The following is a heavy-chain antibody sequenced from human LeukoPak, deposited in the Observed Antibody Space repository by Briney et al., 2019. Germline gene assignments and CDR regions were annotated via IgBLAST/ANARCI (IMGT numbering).Heavy chain of an antibody. V-gene: IGHV3-13*01. D-gene: IGHD6-6*01. J-gene: IGHJ6*02. CDR1: GFTFSSYD. CDR3: ARAIAARPINYYYTMDV. Sequence: GGSLRLSCAASGFTFSSYDMHWVRQVTGKGVEWVSTIGTAGDTYYPDSVKGRFTISRENAKNSLYLQMNSLRAGDTAVYYCARAIAARPINYYYTMDVWGQGTTVTVSS. CDR2: IGTAGDT.